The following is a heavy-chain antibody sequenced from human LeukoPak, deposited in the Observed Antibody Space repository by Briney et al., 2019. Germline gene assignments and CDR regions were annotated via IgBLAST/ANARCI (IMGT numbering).Heavy chain of an antibody. J-gene: IGHJ4*02. Sequence: GGSLRLSCAASGFTFSNYEMNWVRQAPGRGLEWVSYISSSGSLMYCADSVKGRFTISRDNAKNSLYLQMNSLRAEDKAVYYWAREGSDYVFDYWARGTLVTASS. CDR3: AREGSDYVFDY. D-gene: IGHD3-16*01. CDR2: ISSSGSLM. V-gene: IGHV3-48*03. CDR1: GFTFSNYE.